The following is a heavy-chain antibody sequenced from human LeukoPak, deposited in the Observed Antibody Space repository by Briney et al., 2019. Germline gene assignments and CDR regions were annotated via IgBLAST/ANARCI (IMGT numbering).Heavy chain of an antibody. J-gene: IGHJ4*02. CDR3: ARDDYGDHEGLGY. CDR2: IIPIFGTA. D-gene: IGHD4-17*01. Sequence: SVKVSCKASGYTFTSYAISWVRQAPGQGLEWMGGIIPIFGTANYAQKFQGRVTITADESTSTAYMELSSLRSEDTAVYYCARDDYGDHEGLGYWGQGTLVTVSS. CDR1: GYTFTSYA. V-gene: IGHV1-69*13.